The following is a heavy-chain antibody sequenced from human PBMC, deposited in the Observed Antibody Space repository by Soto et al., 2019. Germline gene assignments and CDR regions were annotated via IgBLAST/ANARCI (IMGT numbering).Heavy chain of an antibody. Sequence: GGSLRLSCAASGFIFGNHAMTWVRQAPGRALEWVSTINANAIDTHYADSVKGRFTISRDNSKSTLDLQMNSLRAEDTAIYYCVYWVSAHFDFWGAGTLVTVSA. CDR1: GFIFGNHA. CDR3: VYWVSAHFDF. CDR2: INANAIDT. J-gene: IGHJ4*02. D-gene: IGHD2-8*01. V-gene: IGHV3-23*01.